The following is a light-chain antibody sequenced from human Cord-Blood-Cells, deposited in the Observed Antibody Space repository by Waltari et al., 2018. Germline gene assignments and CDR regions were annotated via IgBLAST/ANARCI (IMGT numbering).Light chain of an antibody. Sequence: SYELTQPPSVSVSPGQTASITCSGDKLGDKYACWYQQKPGQSPVLVIYQDSKRPSGIPARFSGSNSGNTATLTISGTQAMDEAVYYCQAWDSSTVVFGGGTKLTVL. CDR2: QDS. J-gene: IGLJ2*01. V-gene: IGLV3-1*01. CDR3: QAWDSSTVV. CDR1: KLGDKY.